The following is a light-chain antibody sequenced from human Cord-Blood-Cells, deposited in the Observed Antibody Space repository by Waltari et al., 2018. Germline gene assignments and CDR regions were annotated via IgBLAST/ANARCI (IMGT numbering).Light chain of an antibody. CDR3: SSYAGSNKNV. J-gene: IGLJ1*01. V-gene: IGLV2-8*01. Sequence: QSALTQPPSASGSPGQSVTISCPGTSSDVGGYNYLSWYQQHPGKAPKLMIYEVSKRPSGVPDRFSGSKSGNTASLTVSGLQAEDEADYYCSSYAGSNKNVFGTGTKVTVL. CDR2: EVS. CDR1: SSDVGGYNY.